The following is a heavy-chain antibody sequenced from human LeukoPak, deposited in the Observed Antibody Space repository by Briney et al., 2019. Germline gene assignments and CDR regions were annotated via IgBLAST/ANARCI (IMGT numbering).Heavy chain of an antibody. Sequence: SETLSLTCTVSGGSISSSSYYWGWIRQPPGKGLEWIGSIYYSGSTYYNPSLKSRVTISVDTSKNQFSLKLSSVTAADTAVYYCARGYSSGWNYYYYMDVWGKGTTATVSS. D-gene: IGHD6-19*01. V-gene: IGHV4-39*07. J-gene: IGHJ6*03. CDR2: IYYSGST. CDR1: GGSISSSSYY. CDR3: ARGYSSGWNYYYYMDV.